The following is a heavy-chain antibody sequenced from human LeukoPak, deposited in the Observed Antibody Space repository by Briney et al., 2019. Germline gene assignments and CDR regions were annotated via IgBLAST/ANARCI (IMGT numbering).Heavy chain of an antibody. V-gene: IGHV3-30*18. CDR1: GFTFSSYG. J-gene: IGHJ4*02. D-gene: IGHD6-13*01. Sequence: GRSLRLSCAASGFTFSSYGMHWVRQAPGKGLEWVAVISYDGSNKYYADSVKGRFTISRDNSKNTLYLQMNSLRAEDTAVYYCAKSGAAGIAAAAYFDCWGQGTLVTVSS. CDR3: AKSGAAGIAAAAYFDC. CDR2: ISYDGSNK.